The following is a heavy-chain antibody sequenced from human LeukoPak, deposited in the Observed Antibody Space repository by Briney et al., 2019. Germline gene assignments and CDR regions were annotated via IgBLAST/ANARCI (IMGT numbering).Heavy chain of an antibody. V-gene: IGHV3-48*01. CDR3: ARDWDVDTAMVTVDY. J-gene: IGHJ4*02. CDR1: GFTFSSYS. CDR2: ISGSGKTI. D-gene: IGHD5-18*01. Sequence: RRSLRLSCAGSGFTFSSYSMSWVRHAPGKGLEWVSYISGSGKTIYYADSVKGRFTMSRDNTKNSLYLQMNSLGAEDTGVYYCARDWDVDTAMVTVDYWGQGTLVTVSS.